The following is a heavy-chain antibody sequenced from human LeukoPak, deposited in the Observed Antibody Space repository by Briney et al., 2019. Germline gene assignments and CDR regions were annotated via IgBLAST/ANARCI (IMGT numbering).Heavy chain of an antibody. CDR3: ARADSRYGMDV. V-gene: IGHV3-21*01. J-gene: IGHJ6*02. CDR1: GFTFSSYS. Sequence: GGSLRLSCAASGFTFSSYSMNWVRQAPGNGLEWVSSISSSSSYIYYADSVKGRFTISRDNAKNSLYLQMNSLRAEDTAVYYCARADSRYGMDVWGQGTTVTVSS. CDR2: ISSSSSYI. D-gene: IGHD3-22*01.